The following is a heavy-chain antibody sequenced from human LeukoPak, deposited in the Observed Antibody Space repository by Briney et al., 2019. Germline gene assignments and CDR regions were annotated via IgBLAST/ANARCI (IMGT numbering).Heavy chain of an antibody. CDR3: ARGIESYGDYGY. Sequence: SETLSLTCTVSGGSISGSYWSWLRQPPGKGLEWIAYMYNSGSTNYNPSLKSRVTISIDTSKNQFSLKLSSLTAADTAIYYCARGIESYGDYGYWGQGILDTVSS. CDR2: MYNSGST. V-gene: IGHV4-59*01. CDR1: GGSISGSY. D-gene: IGHD4-17*01. J-gene: IGHJ4*02.